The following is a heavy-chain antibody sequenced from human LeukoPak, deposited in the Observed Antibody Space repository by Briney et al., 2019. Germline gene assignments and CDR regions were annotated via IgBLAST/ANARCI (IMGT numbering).Heavy chain of an antibody. D-gene: IGHD3-22*01. Sequence: GGSLRLPCAASGFTFSSYSMNWVRQAPGKGLEWVSSISSSSSYIYYADSVKGRFTISRDNAKNSLYLQMNSLRAEDTAVYYCARGITMIVVASAFDIWGQGTMVTVSS. CDR2: ISSSSSYI. CDR3: ARGITMIVVASAFDI. J-gene: IGHJ3*02. V-gene: IGHV3-21*01. CDR1: GFTFSSYS.